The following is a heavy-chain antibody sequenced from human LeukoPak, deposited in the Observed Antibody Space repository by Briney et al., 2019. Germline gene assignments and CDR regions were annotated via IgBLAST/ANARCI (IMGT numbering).Heavy chain of an antibody. CDR2: ISGSGYNT. Sequence: PGGSLRLSCAASGFTFSSDAINWARQAPGKGLEWVSTISGSGYNTYYADSVKGRFTISRDNSKNTLYLQMSSLRAEDTAVYYCAKDQSYRHKEYFDYWGQGTLVTVSS. J-gene: IGHJ4*02. CDR1: GFTFSSDA. D-gene: IGHD2-2*02. CDR3: AKDQSYRHKEYFDY. V-gene: IGHV3-23*01.